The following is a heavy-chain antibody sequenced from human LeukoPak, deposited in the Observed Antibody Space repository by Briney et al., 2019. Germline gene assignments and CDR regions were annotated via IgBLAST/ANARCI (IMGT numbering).Heavy chain of an antibody. D-gene: IGHD3-3*01. CDR2: ISGSGGST. J-gene: IGHJ3*02. V-gene: IGHV3-23*01. Sequence: GGSLRLSCAASGFTFSSYAMSWVRQAPGKGPEWVSAISGSGGSTYYADSVKGRFTISRDNSKNTLYLQMNSLRAEDTAVYYCAKVNLVKYYDFWSGYYDAFDIWGQGTMVTVSS. CDR3: AKVNLVKYYDFWSGYYDAFDI. CDR1: GFTFSSYA.